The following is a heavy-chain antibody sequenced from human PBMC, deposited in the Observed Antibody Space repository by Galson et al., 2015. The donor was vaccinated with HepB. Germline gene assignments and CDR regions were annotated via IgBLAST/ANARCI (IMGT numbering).Heavy chain of an antibody. CDR3: ARVRGPQWAIAVAGSLGVDY. CDR1: GYTFTSYG. J-gene: IGHJ4*02. Sequence: SVKVSCKASGYTFTSYGISWVRQAPGQGLEWMGWISAYNGNTNYAQKLQGRVTMTTDTSTSTAYMELRSLRSDDTAVYYCARVRGPQWAIAVAGSLGVDYWGQGTLVTVSS. V-gene: IGHV1-18*01. CDR2: ISAYNGNT. D-gene: IGHD6-19*01.